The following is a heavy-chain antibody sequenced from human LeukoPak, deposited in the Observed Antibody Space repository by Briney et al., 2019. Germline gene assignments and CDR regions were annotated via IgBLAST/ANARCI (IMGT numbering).Heavy chain of an antibody. CDR3: AREPTAMIL. Sequence: GGSLRLSCAASGFTVSSNYMNWVRQTPGKGLEWVSSISSSSTYIYYADSVKGRFTISRDNAKNSLYLQMNSLRAEDTAVYYCAREPTAMILWGQGTLVTVSS. D-gene: IGHD5-18*01. CDR1: GFTVSSNY. V-gene: IGHV3-21*01. CDR2: ISSSSTYI. J-gene: IGHJ4*02.